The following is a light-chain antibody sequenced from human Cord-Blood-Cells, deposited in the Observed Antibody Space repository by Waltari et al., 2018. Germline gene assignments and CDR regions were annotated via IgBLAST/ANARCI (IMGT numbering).Light chain of an antibody. CDR2: GAS. Sequence: VSSSYLAWYQQKPGQAPRLLIYGASSRATGIPDRFSGSGSGTDFTLTISRLAPEDFAVYYCQQYGSSPRTFGQGTKVEIK. V-gene: IGKV3-20*01. CDR3: QQYGSSPRT. CDR1: VSSSY. J-gene: IGKJ1*01.